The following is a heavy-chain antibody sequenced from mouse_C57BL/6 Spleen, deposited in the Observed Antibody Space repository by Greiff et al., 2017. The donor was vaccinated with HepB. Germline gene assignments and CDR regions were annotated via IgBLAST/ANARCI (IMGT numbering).Heavy chain of an antibody. CDR3: ARCDYDDAMDY. J-gene: IGHJ4*01. D-gene: IGHD2-4*01. CDR1: GYSITSGYY. CDR2: ISYDGSN. V-gene: IGHV3-6*01. Sequence: EVQLQQSGPGLVKPSQSLSLTCSVTGYSITSGYYWNWIRQFPGNKLEWMGYISYDGSNNYNPSLKNRISITRDTSKNQFFLKLNSVTTEDTATYYCARCDYDDAMDYWGQGTSVTVSS.